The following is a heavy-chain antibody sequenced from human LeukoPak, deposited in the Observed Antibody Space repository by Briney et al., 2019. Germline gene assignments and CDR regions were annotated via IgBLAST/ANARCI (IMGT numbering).Heavy chain of an antibody. CDR3: ARLGVLGGY. Sequence: SQTLSLTCTVSGGSISSGSYYWSWIRQPAGKGLEWIGRIYTSGSTNYNPSLKSRVTISVDTSKNQFSLKLSSVTAADTAVYYCARLGVLGGYWGQGTLVTVSS. J-gene: IGHJ4*02. V-gene: IGHV4-61*02. CDR1: GGSISSGSYY. CDR2: IYTSGST. D-gene: IGHD3-16*01.